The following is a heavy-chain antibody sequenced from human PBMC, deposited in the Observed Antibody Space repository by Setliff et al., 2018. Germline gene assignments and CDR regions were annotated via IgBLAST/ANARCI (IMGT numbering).Heavy chain of an antibody. D-gene: IGHD3-22*01. CDR1: GGSISSYY. CDR3: VRRTYYYDTSPMGWFDP. V-gene: IGHV4-59*08. Sequence: LSLTCTVSGGSISSYYWSWIRQPPGKGLEWIGSINHGGDTSYNPSLQSRVAISVDTSKNQFSLKLSSVTAADTAVYYCVRRTYYYDTSPMGWFDPWGQGILVTVSS. CDR2: INHGGDT. J-gene: IGHJ5*02.